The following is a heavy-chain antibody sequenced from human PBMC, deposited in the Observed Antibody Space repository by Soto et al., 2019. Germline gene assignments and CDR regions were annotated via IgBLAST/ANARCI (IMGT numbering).Heavy chain of an antibody. CDR2: ISYDGSNK. V-gene: IGHV3-30-3*01. J-gene: IGHJ6*02. D-gene: IGHD6-19*01. CDR1: GFTFSSYA. Sequence: QVQLVESGGGVVQPGRSLRLSCAASGFTFSSYAMHWVRQAPGKGLEWVAVISYDGSNKYYADSVKGRFTISRDNSKNTLYLKMNSLRAEDTAVYYCARDSSGWTIAGGMDVWGQGTTVTVSS. CDR3: ARDSSGWTIAGGMDV.